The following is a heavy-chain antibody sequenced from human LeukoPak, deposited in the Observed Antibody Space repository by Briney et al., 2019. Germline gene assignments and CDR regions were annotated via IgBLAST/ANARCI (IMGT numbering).Heavy chain of an antibody. CDR3: AKVAATDSYFDY. J-gene: IGHJ4*02. CDR2: ISWDGGST. Sequence: GGSLRLSCAASGFTFDDYAMHWVRQAPGKGLEWVSLISWDGGSTYYADSVKGRFTISRDNSKNSLYLQMNSLRAEDTALYYCAKVAATDSYFDYWGQGTLVTVSS. V-gene: IGHV3-43D*03. D-gene: IGHD2-15*01. CDR1: GFTFDDYA.